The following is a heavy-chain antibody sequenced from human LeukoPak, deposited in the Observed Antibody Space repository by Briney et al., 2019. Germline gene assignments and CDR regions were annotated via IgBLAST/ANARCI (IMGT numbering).Heavy chain of an antibody. CDR1: GFTFSNYG. Sequence: GGSLRLSCAASGFTFSNYGMHWVRQAPGKGLEWVAFIRYDGSNKYYGDSVKGRFTISRDDSKNTLYLQMSSLRAEDTAVYYCAKAPNLVAAPDYWGQGTLVTVSS. CDR3: AKAPNLVAAPDY. CDR2: IRYDGSNK. D-gene: IGHD2-15*01. J-gene: IGHJ4*02. V-gene: IGHV3-30*02.